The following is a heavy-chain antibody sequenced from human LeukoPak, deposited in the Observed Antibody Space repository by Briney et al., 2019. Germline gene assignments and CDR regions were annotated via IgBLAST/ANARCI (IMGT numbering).Heavy chain of an antibody. Sequence: PSGTLSLTCASSGAPISSSNWWSWVRQPPGKGLEWIGEIYHSGSTNYHPSLKSRVTISVDKSKNQFSLKLSSVTAADTAVYYCARGYSSGWYHPSGAFDIWGQGTMVTVSS. V-gene: IGHV4-4*02. CDR2: IYHSGST. J-gene: IGHJ3*02. CDR3: ARGYSSGWYHPSGAFDI. CDR1: GAPISSSNW. D-gene: IGHD6-19*01.